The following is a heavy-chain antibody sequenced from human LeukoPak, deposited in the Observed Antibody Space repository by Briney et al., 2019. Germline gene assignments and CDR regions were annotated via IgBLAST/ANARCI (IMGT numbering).Heavy chain of an antibody. CDR1: VGTFSSYT. D-gene: IGHD2-21*02. CDR2: IIPILGIA. J-gene: IGHJ4*02. V-gene: IGHV1-69*02. CDR3: AKTHSPYCGGDCPFDY. Sequence: GASVKVSCKASVGTFSSYTISWVRQAPGQGLEWMGRIIPILGIANYAQKFQGRVTITADKSTSTAYMELSSLRSEDTAVYYCAKTHSPYCGGDCPFDYWGQGTLVTVSS.